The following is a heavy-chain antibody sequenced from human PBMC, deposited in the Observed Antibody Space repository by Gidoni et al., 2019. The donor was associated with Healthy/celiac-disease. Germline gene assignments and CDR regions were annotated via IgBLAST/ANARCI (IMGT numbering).Heavy chain of an antibody. V-gene: IGHV4-30-4*01. J-gene: IGHJ4*02. Sequence: QVQLQESGPGLVKPSQTLSLTCTVSCGSISSGDYYWSWIRQPPGKGLEWIGYIYYSGSTYYTPSLKSRVTISVDTSKNQFSLKLSSVTAADTAVYYCAREGLFGVVIGGGSFDYWGQGTLVTVSS. CDR2: IYYSGST. CDR3: AREGLFGVVIGGGSFDY. D-gene: IGHD3-3*01. CDR1: CGSISSGDYY.